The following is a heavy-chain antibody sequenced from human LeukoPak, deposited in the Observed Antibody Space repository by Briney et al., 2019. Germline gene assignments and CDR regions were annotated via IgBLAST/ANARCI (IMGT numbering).Heavy chain of an antibody. V-gene: IGHV4-34*01. Sequence: PSETLSLTCAVYGGSFSGYYWSWIRQPPGKGLEWIGEINHSGSTNYNPSLKSRVTISVDTSKHQFSLKLSSVTAADTAVYYCARGLNWNYNYWGQGTLVTVSS. D-gene: IGHD1-7*01. J-gene: IGHJ4*02. CDR1: GGSFSGYY. CDR2: INHSGST. CDR3: ARGLNWNYNY.